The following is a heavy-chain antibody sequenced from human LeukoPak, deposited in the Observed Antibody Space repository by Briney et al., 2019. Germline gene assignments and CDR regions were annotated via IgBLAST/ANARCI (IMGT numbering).Heavy chain of an antibody. CDR2: ISGSGGST. Sequence: ASLRLSCAASGFTFSSYAMSWVRPAPGKGLEWVSAISGSGGSTYYSDSVKGRFTISRHNSKNTLYLQMNSLRAEDTAVYYCAKDLAITMIVVGLFDYWGQGTLVTVSS. J-gene: IGHJ4*02. CDR3: AKDLAITMIVVGLFDY. V-gene: IGHV3-23*01. CDR1: GFTFSSYA. D-gene: IGHD3-22*01.